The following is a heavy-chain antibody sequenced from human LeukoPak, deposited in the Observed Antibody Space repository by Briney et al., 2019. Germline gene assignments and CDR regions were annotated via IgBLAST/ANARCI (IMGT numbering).Heavy chain of an antibody. CDR3: ARVFFNQYGMDV. D-gene: IGHD1-14*01. CDR2: ISWNSGSI. V-gene: IGHV3-9*01. J-gene: IGHJ6*02. CDR1: GFTFDDYA. Sequence: GGSLRLSCAASGFTFDDYAMHWVRQAPGKGLEWVSGISWNSGSIGYADSVKGRFTISRDNAKNSLYLQMNSLRAEDTAVYYCARVFFNQYGMDVWGQGTTVTVSS.